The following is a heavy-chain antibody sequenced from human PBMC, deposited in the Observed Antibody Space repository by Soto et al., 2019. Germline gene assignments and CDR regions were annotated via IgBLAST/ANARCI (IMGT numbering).Heavy chain of an antibody. CDR1: GDSVSSNSAA. CDR2: TYYRSKWYN. Sequence: PSQTLSLTCAISGDSVSSNSAAWNWIRQSPSRGLEWLGRTYYRSKWYNDYAVSVKSRITINPDTSKNQFSLQLNSVTPEDTAVNYCALSNYDILTGYYSPFDYWGQGTLVTVSS. CDR3: ALSNYDILTGYYSPFDY. V-gene: IGHV6-1*01. J-gene: IGHJ4*02. D-gene: IGHD3-9*01.